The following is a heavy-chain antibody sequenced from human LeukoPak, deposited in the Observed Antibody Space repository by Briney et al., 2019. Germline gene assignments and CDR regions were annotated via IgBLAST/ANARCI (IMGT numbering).Heavy chain of an antibody. CDR2: ISSSGSTI. V-gene: IGHV3-48*03. CDR3: ARLSSGWYNWFDP. Sequence: GGSLRLSCAASGFTFSSYEMNWVRQAPGKGLEWVSYISSSGSTIYYADSVKGRFTISRDNAKNSLYLQMNSLRAGDTAVYYCARLSSGWYNWFDPWGQGTLVTVSS. CDR1: GFTFSSYE. D-gene: IGHD6-19*01. J-gene: IGHJ5*02.